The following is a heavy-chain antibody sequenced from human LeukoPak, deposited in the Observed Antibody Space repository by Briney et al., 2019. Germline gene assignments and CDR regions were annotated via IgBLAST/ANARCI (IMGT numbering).Heavy chain of an antibody. CDR3: AKDISGYSYGYYFDY. J-gene: IGHJ4*02. V-gene: IGHV3-9*01. Sequence: GGSLRLSCAASGFTFDDYAMHWVRQAPGKGLERVSGISWNSGIIGYADSVKGRFTISRDNAKNSLYLQMNSLRAEDTALYYCAKDISGYSYGYYFDYWGQGTLVTVSS. CDR1: GFTFDDYA. D-gene: IGHD5-18*01. CDR2: ISWNSGII.